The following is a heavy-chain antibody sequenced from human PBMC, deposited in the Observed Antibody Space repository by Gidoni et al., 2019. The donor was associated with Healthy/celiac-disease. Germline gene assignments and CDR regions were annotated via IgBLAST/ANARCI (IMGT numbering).Heavy chain of an antibody. J-gene: IGHJ4*02. D-gene: IGHD5-12*01. CDR2: ISGSGGST. V-gene: IGHV3-23*01. CDR1: GFTFSSYA. CDR3: AKVESGYNFESFDY. Sequence: EVQLLESGGGLVQPGGSLRPSCAASGFTFSSYAMSWVLQAPGQGLEWVSAISGSGGSTYYADSVKCRFTISRDNSMNTLYLQMNSLRAEDTAVYYCAKVESGYNFESFDYWGQGTLVTVSS.